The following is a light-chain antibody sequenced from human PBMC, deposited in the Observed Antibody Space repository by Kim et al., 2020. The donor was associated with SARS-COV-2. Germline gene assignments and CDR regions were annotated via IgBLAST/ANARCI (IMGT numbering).Light chain of an antibody. J-gene: IGKJ2*01. CDR1: QSISSW. CDR2: DAS. CDR3: QQYNSYPYT. V-gene: IGKV1-5*01. Sequence: DIQMTQSPSTLSASVGDRVTITCRASQSISSWLAWYQQKPGKAPKLLIYDASSLERGVPSRFSGSGSGTEFTLTISSLQPDDLATYYCQQYNSYPYTFGQGTKLEI.